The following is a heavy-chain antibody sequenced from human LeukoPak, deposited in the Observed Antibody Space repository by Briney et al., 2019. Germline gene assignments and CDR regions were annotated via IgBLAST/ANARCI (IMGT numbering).Heavy chain of an antibody. CDR3: AAEPRISGDTAMDKTNYYYYGMDV. D-gene: IGHD5-18*01. CDR1: GFTVSSNY. J-gene: IGHJ6*02. V-gene: IGHV3-66*01. Sequence: PGGSLRLSCAASGFTVSSNYMSWVRQAPGKGLEWVSVIYSGGSTYYADSVKGRFTISRDNSKNTLYLQMNSLRAEDTAVYYCAAEPRISGDTAMDKTNYYYYGMDVWGQGTTVTVSS. CDR2: IYSGGST.